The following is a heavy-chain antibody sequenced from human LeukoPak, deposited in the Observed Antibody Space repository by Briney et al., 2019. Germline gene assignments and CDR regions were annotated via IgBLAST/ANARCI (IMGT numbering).Heavy chain of an antibody. J-gene: IGHJ2*01. D-gene: IGHD4-17*01. Sequence: PSETLSLTCTVSGGSISSYYWSWIRQPAGKGLEWIGRIYTSGSTNYNPSLKSRVTISVDTSKNQFSLKLSSVTAADTAVYYCARSGNYGDYNYWYFDLWGRGTLVTVSS. CDR2: IYTSGST. CDR3: ARSGNYGDYNYWYFDL. V-gene: IGHV4-4*07. CDR1: GGSISSYY.